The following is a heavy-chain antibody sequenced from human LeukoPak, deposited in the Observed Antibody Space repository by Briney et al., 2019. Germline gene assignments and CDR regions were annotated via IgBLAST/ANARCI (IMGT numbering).Heavy chain of an antibody. V-gene: IGHV4-34*01. CDR2: INHSGST. D-gene: IGHD3-22*01. Sequence: SETLSLTCAVYGGSFSGYYWSWIRQPPGKGLEWIGEINHSGSTNYNPSLKSRVTISVDTSKNQFSLRLSSVTAADTAVYYCARRTYYYDSSGYPYWGQGTLVTASS. J-gene: IGHJ4*02. CDR3: ARRTYYYDSSGYPY. CDR1: GGSFSGYY.